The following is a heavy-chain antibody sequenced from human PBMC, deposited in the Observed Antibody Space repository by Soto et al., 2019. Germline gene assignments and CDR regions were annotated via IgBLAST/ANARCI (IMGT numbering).Heavy chain of an antibody. D-gene: IGHD2-2*01. J-gene: IGHJ3*02. V-gene: IGHV1-8*01. CDR2: MNPNTGYT. CDR3: ARTSLQSAFAI. Sequence: APGEVSCKASGYTVTGHDIHWVRQATGQWLELMGWMNPNTGYTAXSQKFQGRVXMTRKMSISTVXMELSXVSAEDTAVYYCARTSLQSAFAIWRQGTIVTXS. CDR1: GYTVTGHD.